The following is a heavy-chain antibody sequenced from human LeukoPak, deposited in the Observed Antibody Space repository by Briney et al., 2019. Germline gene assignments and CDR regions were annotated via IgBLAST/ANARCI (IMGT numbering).Heavy chain of an antibody. Sequence: SETLSLTCIVSADSISRYYGSWIRQPPGKGLEWIGYIYYSGSTNYNPSLNSRVTISVDTSKNQFSLKLSSVTAADTAVYYCARHYSSSRGWFDPWGQGTLVTVSS. D-gene: IGHD6-13*01. CDR3: ARHYSSSRGWFDP. CDR2: IYYSGST. V-gene: IGHV4-59*08. J-gene: IGHJ5*02. CDR1: ADSISRYY.